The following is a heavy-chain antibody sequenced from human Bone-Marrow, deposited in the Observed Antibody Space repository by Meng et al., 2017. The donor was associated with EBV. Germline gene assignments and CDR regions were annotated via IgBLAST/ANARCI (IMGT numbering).Heavy chain of an antibody. CDR3: AREWNQQWLFDY. Sequence: VQLLESGGGVVQPGGSLGLSCAASGFTFSSYAMSWVRQAPGKGLEWVSAISGSGGSTYYADSVKGRFTISRDNSKNTLYLQMNSLRAEDTAVYYCAREWNQQWLFDYWGQGTLVTVSS. D-gene: IGHD6-19*01. CDR2: ISGSGGST. V-gene: IGHV3-23*01. CDR1: GFTFSSYA. J-gene: IGHJ4*02.